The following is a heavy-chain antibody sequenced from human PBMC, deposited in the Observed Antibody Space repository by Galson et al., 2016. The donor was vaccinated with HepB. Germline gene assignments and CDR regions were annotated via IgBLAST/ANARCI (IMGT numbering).Heavy chain of an antibody. Sequence: SETLSLTCTVSGGSVTSYYWSWIRQPPGKGLEWIGFIHYSGHTNNNPSLKSRATLSVDMSKNQLSLRLSSVTAADTAVYYCATTHITLRPGYNGMDVWGQGTTVTVSS. D-gene: IGHD2-21*01. CDR1: GGSVTSYY. V-gene: IGHV4-59*02. CDR2: IHYSGHT. J-gene: IGHJ6*02. CDR3: ATTHITLRPGYNGMDV.